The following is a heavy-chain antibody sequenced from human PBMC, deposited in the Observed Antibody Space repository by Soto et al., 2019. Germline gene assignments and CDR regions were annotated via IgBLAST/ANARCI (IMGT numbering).Heavy chain of an antibody. D-gene: IGHD2-2*01. V-gene: IGHV1-69*13. CDR3: ARGYYEGYCSSTRCYYRWFDH. J-gene: IGHJ5*02. CDR1: GGTFSSYA. Sequence: SVKVSCKASGGTFSSYAISWVRQAPGQGLEWMGGIIPIFGTANYAQKFQGRVTITADESTSTAYMELSSLRSEDTAVYYCARGYYEGYCSSTRCYYRWFDHWGQGTLVTVSS. CDR2: IIPIFGTA.